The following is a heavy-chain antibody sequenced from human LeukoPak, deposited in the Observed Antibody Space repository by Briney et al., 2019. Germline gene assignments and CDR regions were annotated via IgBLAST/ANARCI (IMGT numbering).Heavy chain of an antibody. V-gene: IGHV1-2*06. J-gene: IGHJ6*02. CDR3: AKDRNDDYGEHGYGMDV. D-gene: IGHD4-17*01. CDR2: INPNNGAT. CDR1: GYTFTGYY. Sequence: VASVKVSCTASGYTFTGYYMHWVRQAPGQGLEWMGRINPNNGATNYAQKLQGRVTMTRDTSTSTVYMELSSLRSEDTAVYFCAKDRNDDYGEHGYGMDVWGQGTTVTVSS.